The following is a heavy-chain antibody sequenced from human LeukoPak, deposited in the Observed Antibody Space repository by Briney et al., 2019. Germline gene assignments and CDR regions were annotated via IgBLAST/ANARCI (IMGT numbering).Heavy chain of an antibody. CDR1: GFTCSSYA. CDR2: LSYDGSNK. D-gene: IGHD1-26*01. CDR3: ARDQEPDHSDSGYHDY. Sequence: GRSLRLSCAASGFTCSSYAMHWVRQAPGKGLEWVAVLSYDGSNKYYADSVKGRFTIARANSKNTQYLQMNTLRAEDTAVYYCARDQEPDHSDSGYHDYWGQGTLVTVSS. V-gene: IGHV3-30-3*01. J-gene: IGHJ4*02.